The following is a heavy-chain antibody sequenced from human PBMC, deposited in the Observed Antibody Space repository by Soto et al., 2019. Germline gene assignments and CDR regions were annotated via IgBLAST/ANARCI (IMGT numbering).Heavy chain of an antibody. V-gene: IGHV4-59*08. D-gene: IGHD3-9*01. CDR2: IFYFGST. CDR3: ARHSPDFDWLSQFDY. CDR1: GGSVCSYY. Sequence: HSETPSISCTVCGGSVCSYYWSLIRQKPGKGLEWIGYIFYFGSTNYNPSLKSRVTLSIDTSKNQLSLKLSSVTAADTAVYYCARHSPDFDWLSQFDYWGQGTLVTVSS. J-gene: IGHJ4*02.